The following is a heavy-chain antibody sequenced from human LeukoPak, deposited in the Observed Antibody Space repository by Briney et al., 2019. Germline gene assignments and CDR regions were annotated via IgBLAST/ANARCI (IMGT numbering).Heavy chain of an antibody. CDR3: ARELSGIQLSDY. J-gene: IGHJ4*02. CDR1: GYTFTSYG. D-gene: IGHD5-18*01. V-gene: IGHV1-18*01. CDR2: T. Sequence: ASVKVSCKASGYTFTSYGISWVRQAPGQGLEWNTNYAQKLQGRVTMTTDTSTSTAYMELRSLRSDDTAVYYCARELSGIQLSDYWGQGTLVTASS.